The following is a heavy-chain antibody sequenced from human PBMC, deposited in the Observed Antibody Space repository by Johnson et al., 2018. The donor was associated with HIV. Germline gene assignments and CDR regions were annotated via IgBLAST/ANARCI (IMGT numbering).Heavy chain of an antibody. CDR2: INWNGGST. J-gene: IGHJ3*02. D-gene: IGHD6-19*01. V-gene: IGHV3-20*04. CDR3: ARVVLVRLAVAGPSRDAFDI. Sequence: VQLVESGGGVVQPGGSLRFSCAAFGFTFSNYGMHWVRQAPGKGLEWVSGINWNGGSTGYADSVKGRFIISRDNAKNSLYLHMNSLRAEDTALYYCARVVLVRLAVAGPSRDAFDIWGQVTMVPVSS. CDR1: GFTFSNYG.